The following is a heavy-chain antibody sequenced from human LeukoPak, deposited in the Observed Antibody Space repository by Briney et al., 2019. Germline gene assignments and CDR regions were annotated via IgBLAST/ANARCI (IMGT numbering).Heavy chain of an antibody. CDR1: GFTFSSYA. J-gene: IGHJ4*02. CDR3: AKDSGHIQVWSGYSDS. D-gene: IGHD5-18*01. CDR2: ISGSGGGT. V-gene: IGHV3-23*01. Sequence: GGSLRLSCAASGFTFSSYAMSWVRQAPGKGLGWVSAISGSGGGTYYADSVKGRFTISRDNSKNTLYLQMNGLRAEDTAVYFCAKDSGHIQVWSGYSDSWGQGTLVTVSS.